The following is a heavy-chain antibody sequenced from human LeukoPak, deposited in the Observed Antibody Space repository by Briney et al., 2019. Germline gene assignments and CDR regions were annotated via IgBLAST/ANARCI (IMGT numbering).Heavy chain of an antibody. CDR1: GFTISSNY. Sequence: GGSLRLSCAASGFTISSNYMRWVRQAPGKGLEGVSVIYSGRSTYYADSVKGRFIISRDNSTNTSYLQMNSLRAEDAAVYYCARYCSGGTCYVGLIWGQGTLVTVSS. CDR3: ARYCSGGTCYVGLI. J-gene: IGHJ4*02. D-gene: IGHD2-15*01. CDR2: IYSGRST. V-gene: IGHV3-53*01.